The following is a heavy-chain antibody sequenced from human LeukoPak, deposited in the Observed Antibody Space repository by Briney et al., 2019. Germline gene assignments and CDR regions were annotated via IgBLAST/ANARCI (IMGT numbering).Heavy chain of an antibody. J-gene: IGHJ5*02. V-gene: IGHV4-61*02. Sequence: SETLSLTCTVSGGSISSGSYYWSWIRQPAVKGLEWIGRVYTSGSTHYNPSLKSRVTISVDTSKNQFSLKLSSVTAADTAVYYCARELNDVVVVVAVTIQNWFDPWGQGTLVTVSS. CDR1: GGSISSGSYY. D-gene: IGHD2-15*01. CDR3: ARELNDVVVVVAVTIQNWFDP. CDR2: VYTSGST.